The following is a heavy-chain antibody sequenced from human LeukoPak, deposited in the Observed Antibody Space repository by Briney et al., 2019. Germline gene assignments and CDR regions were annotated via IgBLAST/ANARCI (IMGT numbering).Heavy chain of an antibody. J-gene: IGHJ1*01. CDR1: GFTFTSSA. CDR2: IVVGSGNT. D-gene: IGHD1-26*01. V-gene: IGHV1-58*02. CDR3: AATYSGSYEVQH. Sequence: GASVKVSCKASGFTFTSSAMQWVRQARGQRLEWIGWIVVGSGNTNYAQKFQERVTITRDMSTSTAYMELSSLRSEDTAVYYCAATYSGSYEVQHWGQGTLVTVSS.